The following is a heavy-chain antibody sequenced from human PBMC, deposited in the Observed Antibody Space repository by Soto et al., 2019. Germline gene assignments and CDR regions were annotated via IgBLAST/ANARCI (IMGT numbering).Heavy chain of an antibody. CDR3: VKNSGWFNT. D-gene: IGHD3-10*01. CDR2: IDGSGGIT. J-gene: IGHJ5*02. CDR1: GFTFGTTD. Sequence: QLLQSGGGLVQPGGSLILSCAASGFTFGTTDMSWVRQAPGEGLEWVSTIDGSGGITYYADSVKGRFTISRDNSRNTVYLQMNSLRGDDTALYYYVKNSGWFNTWGQGALVTVSS. V-gene: IGHV3-23*01.